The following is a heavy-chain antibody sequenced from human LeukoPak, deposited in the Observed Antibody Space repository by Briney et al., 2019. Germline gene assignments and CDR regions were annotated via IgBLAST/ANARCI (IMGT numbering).Heavy chain of an antibody. Sequence: GGSLRVSCAASGFTFTKYAMSWVRQAPGKGLEWASAISGSGATSYYANSVKGRFTISRDDSKNTMYLQMNSLRAEDTAVYYCAKGGDGSCYSYLDYWGQGILVTVSS. CDR2: ISGSGATS. D-gene: IGHD2-15*01. CDR3: AKGGDGSCYSYLDY. J-gene: IGHJ4*02. CDR1: GFTFTKYA. V-gene: IGHV3-23*01.